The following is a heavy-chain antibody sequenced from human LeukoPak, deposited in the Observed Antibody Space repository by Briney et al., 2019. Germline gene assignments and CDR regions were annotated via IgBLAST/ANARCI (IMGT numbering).Heavy chain of an antibody. CDR2: INPNSGGT. V-gene: IGHV1-2*02. CDR1: GYTFTGYY. J-gene: IGHJ4*02. D-gene: IGHD6-13*01. CDR3: ARAVSDYSSPYFDY. Sequence: EASVTVSCKASGYTFTGYYMHWVRQAPGQGLEWMGWINPNSGGTNYAQKFQGRVTMTRDTSISTAYMELSRLRSDDTAVYYCARAVSDYSSPYFDYWGQGTLVTVSS.